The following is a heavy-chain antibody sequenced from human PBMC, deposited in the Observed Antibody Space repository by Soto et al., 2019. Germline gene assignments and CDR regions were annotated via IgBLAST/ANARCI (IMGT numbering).Heavy chain of an antibody. Sequence: EVQLLESGGGLVQPGGSLRLSCTASGFTFSDHAMTWVRQAPGKGLQWLSGINGGGSGAYYSDSVKGRFTVSRANSNYTLFLQMDSLRVEDTAVYYCAIDLWWYTHWGQGTLVTVSS. CDR3: AIDLWWYTH. CDR2: INGGGSGA. J-gene: IGHJ1*01. D-gene: IGHD2-15*01. CDR1: GFTFSDHA. V-gene: IGHV3-23*01.